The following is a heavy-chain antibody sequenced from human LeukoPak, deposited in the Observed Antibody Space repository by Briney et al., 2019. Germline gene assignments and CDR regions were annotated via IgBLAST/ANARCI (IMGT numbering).Heavy chain of an antibody. CDR2: ISAYNGNT. J-gene: IGHJ5*02. CDR3: AWTYHDSSGKSNWFDP. Sequence: ASVKVSCKASGYTFTNYGISWVRQAPGQGLEWMGWISAYNGNTKYAQKFQSRATMTTETSTSTAYMELRSLRSDDTAFYYCAWTYHDSSGKSNWFDPWGQGTLVTVSS. V-gene: IGHV1-18*01. D-gene: IGHD3-22*01. CDR1: GYTFTNYG.